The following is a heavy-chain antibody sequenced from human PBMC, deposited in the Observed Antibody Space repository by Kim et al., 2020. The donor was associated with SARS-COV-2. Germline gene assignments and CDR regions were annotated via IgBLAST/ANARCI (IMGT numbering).Heavy chain of an antibody. CDR1: GGSISSSSYY. D-gene: IGHD1-26*01. CDR2: IYYSGST. Sequence: SETLSLTCTVSGGSISSSSYYWGWIRQPPGKGLEWIGSIYYSGSTYYNPSLKSRVTISVDTSKNQFSLKLSSVTAADTAVYYCARLAGVGATPRGGAFDIWGQGTMVTVSS. CDR3: ARLAGVGATPRGGAFDI. J-gene: IGHJ3*02. V-gene: IGHV4-39*01.